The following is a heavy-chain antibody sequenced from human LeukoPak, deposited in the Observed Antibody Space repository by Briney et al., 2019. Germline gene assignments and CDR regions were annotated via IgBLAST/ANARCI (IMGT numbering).Heavy chain of an antibody. Sequence: GGSLRLSCAASGFTFSSYSLHWVRQAPGKGLEWVAVISYDGSDKYYADSVKGRFTISRDNAKNTLYLQMNSLRAEDTAVYYCARESGIAAALDLWGQGTLVTVSS. CDR1: GFTFSSYS. V-gene: IGHV3-30-3*01. CDR2: ISYDGSDK. CDR3: ARESGIAAALDL. J-gene: IGHJ5*02. D-gene: IGHD6-13*01.